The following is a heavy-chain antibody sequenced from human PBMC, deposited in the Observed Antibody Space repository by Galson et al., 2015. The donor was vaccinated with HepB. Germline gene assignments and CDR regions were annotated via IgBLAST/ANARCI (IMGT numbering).Heavy chain of an antibody. CDR3: TSRPYSSSWYNWFDP. V-gene: IGHV3-21*04. CDR1: GFTFSSYS. CDR2: ISSSSSYI. D-gene: IGHD6-13*01. J-gene: IGHJ5*02. Sequence: SLRLSCAASGFTFSSYSMNWVRQAPGKGLEWVSSISSSSSYIYYADSVKGRLTISRDNAKNSLYLQMNSLRAEDTAVYYCTSRPYSSSWYNWFDPWGQGTLVTVSS.